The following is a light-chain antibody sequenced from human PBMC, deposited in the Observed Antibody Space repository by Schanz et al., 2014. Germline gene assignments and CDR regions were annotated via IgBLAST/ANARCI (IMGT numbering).Light chain of an antibody. Sequence: EIVMTQSPATLSLSPGERATLSCRASQNVSSSLAWYQQKPGQAPRLLIYGASTRATGIPARFSGSGSGTEFTLTISSLQSEDFVVYYCQQYDSWWTFGPGTKVEIK. J-gene: IGKJ1*01. CDR3: QQYDSWWT. V-gene: IGKV3-15*01. CDR2: GAS. CDR1: QNVSSS.